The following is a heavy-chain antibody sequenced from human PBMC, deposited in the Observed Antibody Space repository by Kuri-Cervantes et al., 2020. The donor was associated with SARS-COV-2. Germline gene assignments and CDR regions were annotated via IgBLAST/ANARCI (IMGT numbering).Heavy chain of an antibody. J-gene: IGHJ2*01. CDR2: ISYDGSNK. D-gene: IGHD2-21*01. CDR3: ARDLGISSDL. CDR1: GFTFGSYA. V-gene: IGHV3-30*07. Sequence: GESLKISCAASGFTFGSYAMHWVRQAPGKGLEWVAVISYDGSNKYYADSVKGRFTISRDNAKNSLYLQMNSLRAEDTAVYYCARDLGISSDLWGRGTLVTVSS.